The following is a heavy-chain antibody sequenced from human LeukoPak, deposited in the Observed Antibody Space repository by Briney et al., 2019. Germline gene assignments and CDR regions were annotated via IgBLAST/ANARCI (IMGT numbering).Heavy chain of an antibody. J-gene: IGHJ4*02. CDR1: GGSISSYY. CDR2: IYYSGST. D-gene: IGHD6-13*01. V-gene: IGHV4-59*08. CDR3: ARRNVYSSSWDYFDY. Sequence: SETLSLTCTVSGGSISSYYWSWIRQPPGKGLEWIGYIYYSGSTNYNPSLKSRVTISVDTSKNQFSLKLSSVTAADTAVYYCARRNVYSSSWDYFDYWGQGTLVTVSS.